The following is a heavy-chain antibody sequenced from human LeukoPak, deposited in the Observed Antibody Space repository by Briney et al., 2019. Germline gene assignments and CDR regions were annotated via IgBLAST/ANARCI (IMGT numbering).Heavy chain of an antibody. CDR3: AELGITMIGGV. CDR2: ISSSGSNI. J-gene: IGHJ6*04. D-gene: IGHD3-10*02. V-gene: IGHV3-48*03. Sequence: GGSLRLSCVASGFTFSSYEMTWVRQAPGKGLEWLSYISSSGSNIYYADSVKGRFTVSRDNAKNSLYLQMNSLRAEDTAVYYCAELGITMIGGVWGKGTTVTISS. CDR1: GFTFSSYE.